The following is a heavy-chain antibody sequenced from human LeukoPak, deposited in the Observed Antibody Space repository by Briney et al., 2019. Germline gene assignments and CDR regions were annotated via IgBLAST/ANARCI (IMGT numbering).Heavy chain of an antibody. CDR1: GFTFDDYA. J-gene: IGHJ4*02. CDR2: ISWNSGSI. V-gene: IGHV3-9*01. D-gene: IGHD3-10*01. Sequence: GGSLRLSCAASGFTFDDYAMHWVRQAPGKGLEWVSGISWNSGSIGYADSVKGRFTISRDNVKNSLYLQMNSLRAEDTALYYCAKDGSNYYGSVRHFDYWGQGTLVTVSS. CDR3: AKDGSNYYGSVRHFDY.